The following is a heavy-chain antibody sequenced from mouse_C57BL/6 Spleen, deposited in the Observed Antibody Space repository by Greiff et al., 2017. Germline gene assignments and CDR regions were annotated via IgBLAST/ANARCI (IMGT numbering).Heavy chain of an antibody. CDR3: ARRYYVGEGYYFDY. CDR2: IYPRSGNT. V-gene: IGHV1-81*01. CDR1: GYTFTSYG. J-gene: IGHJ2*01. Sequence: QVQLQQSVAELARPGASVKLSCKASGYTFTSYGISWVKQRTGQGLEWIGEIYPRSGNTYYNEKFKGKATLTADKSSSTAYMELRSLTSEDSAVYFCARRYYVGEGYYFDYWGQGTTLTVSS. D-gene: IGHD1-1*01.